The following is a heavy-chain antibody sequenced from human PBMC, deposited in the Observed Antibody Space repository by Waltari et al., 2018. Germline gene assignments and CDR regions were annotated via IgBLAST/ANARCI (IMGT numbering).Heavy chain of an antibody. Sequence: QVRLVESGGGVVQPGRSLRLSCQGSGLTLKSYGMHGVRQPPGKGLEWVAVVSQFGANTFYADSVKGRFTISRDDSKNTVSLQIHSLRAEDTAVYFCAKDPAYSEYYYYGMDLWGQGTTVTVSS. J-gene: IGHJ6*02. D-gene: IGHD2-15*01. V-gene: IGHV3-30*18. CDR1: GLTLKSYG. CDR2: VSQFGANT. CDR3: AKDPAYSEYYYYGMDL.